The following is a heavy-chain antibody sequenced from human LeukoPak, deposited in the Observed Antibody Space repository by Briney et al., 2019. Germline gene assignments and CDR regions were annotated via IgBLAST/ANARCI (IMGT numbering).Heavy chain of an antibody. V-gene: IGHV4-59*01. CDR2: IYYSGST. D-gene: IGHD2-2*01. CDR1: GGSISSYY. Sequence: SETLSLTCTVSGGSISSYYWSWIRQPPGKGLEWIGYIYYSGSTNYNPSLKSRVTISVDTSKNQFPLKLSSVTAADTAVYYCARGGDCSSTSCYGYFDYWGQGTLVTVSS. CDR3: ARGGDCSSTSCYGYFDY. J-gene: IGHJ4*02.